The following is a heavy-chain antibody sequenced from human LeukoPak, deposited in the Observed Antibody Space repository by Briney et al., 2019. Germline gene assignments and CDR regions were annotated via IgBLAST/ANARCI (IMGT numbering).Heavy chain of an antibody. CDR2: IYYSGST. CDR3: ARGNSVVVVAATLGWFDP. Sequence: SETLSLTCTVSGGPISSYYWSWIRQPPGKGLEWIGYIYYSGSTNYNPSLKSRVTISVDTSKNQFSLRLSSVPAADTAVYYCARGNSVVVVAATLGWFDPWGQGTLVTVSS. J-gene: IGHJ5*02. CDR1: GGPISSYY. V-gene: IGHV4-59*01. D-gene: IGHD2-15*01.